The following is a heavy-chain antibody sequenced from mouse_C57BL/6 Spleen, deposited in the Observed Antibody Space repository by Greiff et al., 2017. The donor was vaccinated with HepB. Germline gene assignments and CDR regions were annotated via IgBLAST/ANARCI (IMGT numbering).Heavy chain of an antibody. Sequence: QVQLQQSGPELVKPGASVKISCKASGYAFSSSWMNWVKQRPGKGLEWIGRIYPGDGDTNYNGKFKGKATLTADKSSSTAYMQLSSLTSEDSAVYICTRYGTTVVATTGFLYYYAMDDWGKGTTVTVSS. CDR1: GYAFSSSW. D-gene: IGHD1-1*01. J-gene: IGHJ4*01. CDR3: TRYGTTVVATTGFLYYYAMDD. CDR2: IYPGDGDT. V-gene: IGHV1-82*01.